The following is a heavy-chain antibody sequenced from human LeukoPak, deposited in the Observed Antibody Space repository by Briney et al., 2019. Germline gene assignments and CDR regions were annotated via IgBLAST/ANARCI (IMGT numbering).Heavy chain of an antibody. CDR3: AKGSSETSYYFDY. J-gene: IGHJ4*02. V-gene: IGHV3-23*01. CDR1: GFTFSGFV. CDR2: ISARGDGT. D-gene: IGHD3-10*01. Sequence: PGGSLRLSCAASGFTFSGFVMSWVRQVPGKGLEWASAISARGDGTSYADSVKGRFTISRDNSKNTLYLQMNSLRAEDTAIYSCAKGSSETSYYFDYWGQGTLVTVSS.